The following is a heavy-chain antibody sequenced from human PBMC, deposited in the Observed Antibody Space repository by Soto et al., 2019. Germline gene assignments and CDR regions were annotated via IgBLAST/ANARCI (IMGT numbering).Heavy chain of an antibody. Sequence: ASVKVSCKASGCTFTSYAMHWVRQAPGQRLEWMGWINAGNGNTKYSQKFQGRVTITRDTSASTAYMELSSLRSEDTAVYYCAREPFKLQLRHRPFDYWGQGTLVTVSS. CDR1: GCTFTSYA. CDR3: AREPFKLQLRHRPFDY. D-gene: IGHD5-18*01. V-gene: IGHV1-3*01. CDR2: INAGNGNT. J-gene: IGHJ4*02.